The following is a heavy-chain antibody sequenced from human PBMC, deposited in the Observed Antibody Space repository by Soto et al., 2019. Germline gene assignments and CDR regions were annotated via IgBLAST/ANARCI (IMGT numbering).Heavy chain of an antibody. CDR3: ATGDYPNYYFDY. CDR2: IYYSGST. V-gene: IGHV4-30-4*01. J-gene: IGHJ4*02. CDR1: GGSISSGDYY. Sequence: SETLSLTCTVSGGSISSGDYYWSWIRQPPGKGLEWIGYIYYSGSTYYNPSLKSRVTISVDTSKNQFSLKLSSVTAADTAVYYCATGDYPNYYFDYWGQGTLVTVSS. D-gene: IGHD2-21*02.